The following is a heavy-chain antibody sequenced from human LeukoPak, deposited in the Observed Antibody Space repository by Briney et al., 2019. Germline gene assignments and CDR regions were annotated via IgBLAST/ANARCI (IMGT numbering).Heavy chain of an antibody. CDR3: AKGSQYNILTGFIVGAMDDFDH. J-gene: IGHJ4*02. V-gene: IGHV3-30*02. Sequence: PGGSLRLSCAASGFTFSSYGMHWVRQAPGKGLEWVAFIRYDGSIKHYADSVKGRVTISRDNSKNTLYLQMNSLRAEDTAVYYCAKGSQYNILTGFIVGAMDDFDHWGQGTLVTVSS. CDR1: GFTFSSYG. CDR2: IRYDGSIK. D-gene: IGHD3-9*01.